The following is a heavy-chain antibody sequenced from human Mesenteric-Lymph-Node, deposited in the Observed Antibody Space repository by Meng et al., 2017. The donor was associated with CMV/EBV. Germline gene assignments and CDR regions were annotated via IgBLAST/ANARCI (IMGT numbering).Heavy chain of an antibody. D-gene: IGHD6-6*01. CDR2: IRYDRSNK. J-gene: IGHJ4*02. Sequence: GESLKISCAASGFTFSSYGMHWVRQAPGKGLEWVAFIRYDRSNKYYADSVKGRFTISRDNSKNTLYLQMNSLRAEDTAVYYCAKGIAARGAFVDYWGQGTLVTVSS. CDR1: GFTFSSYG. V-gene: IGHV3-30*02. CDR3: AKGIAARGAFVDY.